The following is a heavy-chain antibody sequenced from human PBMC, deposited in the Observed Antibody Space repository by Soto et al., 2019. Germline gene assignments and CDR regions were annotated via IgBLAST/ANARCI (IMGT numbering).Heavy chain of an antibody. V-gene: IGHV1-69*13. CDR1: GGTFSSYA. J-gene: IGHJ6*02. CDR3: AKSRGGSSSLDIYYYYYYGMDV. D-gene: IGHD2-15*01. Sequence: ASVKVSCKDPGGTFSSYAISWVRQAPGQGLEWMGGIIPIFGTAKYAQKFQGRVTITADESTSTGYMELSSLRSEDTAVYYCAKSRGGSSSLDIYYYYYYGMDVGGQGTRATAP. CDR2: IIPIFGTA.